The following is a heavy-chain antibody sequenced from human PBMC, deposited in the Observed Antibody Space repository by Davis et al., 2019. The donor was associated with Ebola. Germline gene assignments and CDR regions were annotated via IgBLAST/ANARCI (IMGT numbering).Heavy chain of an antibody. CDR1: GFTLSRHW. D-gene: IGHD6-19*01. CDR3: AKRATVKVAGANYYNAMDV. V-gene: IGHV3-74*03. J-gene: IGHJ6*04. Sequence: PGGSLRLSCAASGFTLSRHWMHWVRQAPGKGLVWVSRINSDGSTTKYADSVKGRFSISRDSTSNTLYLQMNGLRAEDTAVFYCAKRATVKVAGANYYNAMDVWGKGTTVTVSS. CDR2: INSDGSTT.